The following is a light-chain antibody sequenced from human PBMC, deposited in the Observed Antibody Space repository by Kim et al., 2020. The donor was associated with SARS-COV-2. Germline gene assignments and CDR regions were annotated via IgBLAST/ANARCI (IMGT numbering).Light chain of an antibody. CDR2: QDS. J-gene: IGLJ3*02. CDR1: KLGDKF. CDR3: QAWDSSTAWV. Sequence: VPPGTTASITCSGDKLGDKFACWYHQKPGQSPVLVIYQDSKRPSGIPERFSGSNSGNTATLTISGTQAMDEADYYCQAWDSSTAWVFGGGTQLTVL. V-gene: IGLV3-1*01.